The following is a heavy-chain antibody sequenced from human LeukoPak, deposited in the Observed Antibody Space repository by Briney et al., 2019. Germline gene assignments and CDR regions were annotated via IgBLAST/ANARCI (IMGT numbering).Heavy chain of an antibody. CDR1: GDSIGRGNYY. CDR2: MYPTGSS. D-gene: IGHD6-19*01. CDR3: ARQSSGWPYYYFYMDV. V-gene: IGHV4-61*02. Sequence: SETLSLTCTVSGDSIGRGNYYWTWIRQPAGKGLECIGRMYPTGSSNYNPSAKSRVTISLDTSNNQFYLELRSVTAADTAVYYCARQSSGWPYYYFYMDVWGKGTTVIISS. J-gene: IGHJ6*03.